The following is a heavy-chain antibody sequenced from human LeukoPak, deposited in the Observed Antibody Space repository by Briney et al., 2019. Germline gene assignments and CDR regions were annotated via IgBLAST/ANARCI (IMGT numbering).Heavy chain of an antibody. V-gene: IGHV3-30-3*01. D-gene: IGHD3-22*01. J-gene: IGHJ4*02. CDR2: ISYDGGNK. CDR3: AREYYYDSPFDY. CDR1: GFTFSSYA. Sequence: GGSLRLSCAASGFTFSSYAMHWVRQAPGKGLEWVAVISYDGGNKYYADSVKGRFTISRDNSKNTLYLQMNSLRAEDTAVYYCAREYYYDSPFDYWGQGTLVTVSS.